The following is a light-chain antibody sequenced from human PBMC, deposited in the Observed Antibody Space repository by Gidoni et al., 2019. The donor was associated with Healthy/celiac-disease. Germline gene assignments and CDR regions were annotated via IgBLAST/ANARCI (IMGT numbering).Light chain of an antibody. V-gene: IGLV3-1*01. J-gene: IGLJ2*01. Sequence: SYERTQPPSVAVSPGQTASITCSGDKLGDKYACWYQQKPGQSPVLVSYQDSKRPSGSPERFSGSNSGNTATLTISGTQAMDEADYYCQAWDSSTRVFGGGTKLTVL. CDR1: KLGDKY. CDR3: QAWDSSTRV. CDR2: QDS.